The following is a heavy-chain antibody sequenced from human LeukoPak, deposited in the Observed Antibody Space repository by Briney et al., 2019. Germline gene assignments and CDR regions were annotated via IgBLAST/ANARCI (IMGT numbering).Heavy chain of an antibody. CDR2: IIPIFGTA. J-gene: IGHJ6*03. CDR3: ARVLAAAGTYYYYYMDV. Sequence: ASVKVSCKASGGTFSSYAISWVRQAPGQGLEWMGGIIPIFGTANYAQKFQGRVTITADKSTSTAYMELSSLRSEDTAVYYCARVLAAAGTYYYYYMDVWGKGTTVTVSS. V-gene: IGHV1-69*06. D-gene: IGHD6-13*01. CDR1: GGTFSSYA.